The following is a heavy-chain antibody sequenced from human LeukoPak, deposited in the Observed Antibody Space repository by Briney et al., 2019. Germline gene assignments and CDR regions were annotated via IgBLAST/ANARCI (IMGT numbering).Heavy chain of an antibody. CDR2: ISAYNGNT. V-gene: IGHV1-18*01. Sequence: ASVKVSCKASGYTFTSYGISWVRQAAGQGLEWIGWISAYNGNTNYAQKLQGRVTMTTDTSTSTAYMELRSLRSDDTAVYYCASPSHCSSTSCLEFDYWGQGTLVTVSS. CDR1: GYTFTSYG. D-gene: IGHD2-2*01. CDR3: ASPSHCSSTSCLEFDY. J-gene: IGHJ4*02.